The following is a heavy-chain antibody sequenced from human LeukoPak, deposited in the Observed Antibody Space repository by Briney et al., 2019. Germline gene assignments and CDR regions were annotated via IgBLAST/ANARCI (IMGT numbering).Heavy chain of an antibody. D-gene: IGHD4-23*01. J-gene: IGHJ4*02. CDR2: IRYDGSKQ. CDR3: ARDLTYGGKRGYYFDY. CDR1: GFIFSNSG. V-gene: IGHV3-30*02. Sequence: GGSLRLSCAASGFIFSNSGIHWVRQAPGKGLEWVAFIRYDGSKQYYADSVKGRFTISRDNSKNTLYLQMNSLRAEDTAVYYCARDLTYGGKRGYYFDYWGQGTLVTVSS.